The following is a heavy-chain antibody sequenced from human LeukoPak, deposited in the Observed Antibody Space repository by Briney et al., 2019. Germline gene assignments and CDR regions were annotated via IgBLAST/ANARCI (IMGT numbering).Heavy chain of an antibody. D-gene: IGHD2-15*01. J-gene: IGHJ6*04. CDR1: GFTFSSYK. CDR3: TKETPQMDV. Sequence: GGSLRLSCAASGFTFSSYKMNWVRQAPGQGLEWVAYISSTGNTVHYAGSVKGRFTISRDNAKNSLYLQMNRLRAEDTAVYYCTKETPQMDVWGKGTTVTVSS. V-gene: IGHV3-48*03. CDR2: ISSTGNTV.